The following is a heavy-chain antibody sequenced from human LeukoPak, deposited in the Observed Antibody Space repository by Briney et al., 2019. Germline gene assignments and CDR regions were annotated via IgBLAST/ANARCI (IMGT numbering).Heavy chain of an antibody. CDR3: VRDTRYDMDV. CDR2: VYTSGTA. J-gene: IGHJ6*03. CDR1: GASISSGNYY. V-gene: IGHV4-61*02. Sequence: SQTLSLTCTVSGASISSGNYYWSWIRQPAGKGLEWIGRVYTSGTATYNPSLKSRVTISVDTSRNQFSLRLNSVTAADTALYYCVRDTRYDMDVWGKGTTVTVSS.